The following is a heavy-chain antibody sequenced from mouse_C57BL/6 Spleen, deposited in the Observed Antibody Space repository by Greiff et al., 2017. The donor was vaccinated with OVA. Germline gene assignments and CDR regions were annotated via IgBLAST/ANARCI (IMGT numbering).Heavy chain of an antibody. V-gene: IGHV14-3*01. D-gene: IGHD2-4*01. CDR1: GFNIKNTY. CDR3: ASSIYYDYDGEDYSAMDY. Sequence: VQLKQSVAELVRPGASVKLSCTASGFNIKNTYMHWVKQRPEQGLEWIGRIDPANGNTKYAPKFQGKATITADTSSNTAYLQLSSLTSEDTAIYYCASSIYYDYDGEDYSAMDYWGQGTSVTVSS. J-gene: IGHJ4*01. CDR2: IDPANGNT.